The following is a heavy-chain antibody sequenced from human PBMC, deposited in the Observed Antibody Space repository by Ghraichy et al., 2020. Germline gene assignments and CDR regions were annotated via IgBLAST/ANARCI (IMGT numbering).Heavy chain of an antibody. CDR2: INHGGSS. J-gene: IGHJ4*02. CDR1: GGSFSDYT. D-gene: IGHD3-10*01. CDR3: ARTRGIIMVRGVINYFDY. V-gene: IGHV4-34*01. Sequence: TLSLTCVVHGGSFSDYTWSWIRQSPGKGMEWVGEINHGGSSNYNPSLKSRVTISADTSKNEVSLNLSSVTAADTAVYYCARTRGIIMVRGVINYFDYWGQGTLVTVSS.